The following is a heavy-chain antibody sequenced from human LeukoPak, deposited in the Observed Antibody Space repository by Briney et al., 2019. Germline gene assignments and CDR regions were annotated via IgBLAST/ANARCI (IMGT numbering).Heavy chain of an antibody. CDR1: GVTFTNSA. CDR3: AADDLTRGY. V-gene: IGHV1-58*02. J-gene: IGHJ4*02. Sequence: GTSVKVSCKASGVTFTNSAIQWVRQARGQRLECIGWIVVGSGNTSYAQKFQERVTITRDMSTSTAYMELNSLRFEDTAVYYCAADDLTRGYWGQGTLVTVSS. CDR2: IVVGSGNT.